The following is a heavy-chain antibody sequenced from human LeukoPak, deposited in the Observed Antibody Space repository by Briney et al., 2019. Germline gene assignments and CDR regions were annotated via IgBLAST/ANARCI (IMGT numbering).Heavy chain of an antibody. CDR1: GYTFTSYG. V-gene: IGHV1-18*01. Sequence: ASVKVSCKASGYTFTSYGISWVRQAPGQGLEWMGRISAYNGNTNYAQKLQGRVTMTTDTSTSTAYMELRSLRSDDTAVYYCASTDCSSTSCYKGFDPWGQGTLVTVSS. D-gene: IGHD2-2*02. CDR2: ISAYNGNT. CDR3: ASTDCSSTSCYKGFDP. J-gene: IGHJ5*02.